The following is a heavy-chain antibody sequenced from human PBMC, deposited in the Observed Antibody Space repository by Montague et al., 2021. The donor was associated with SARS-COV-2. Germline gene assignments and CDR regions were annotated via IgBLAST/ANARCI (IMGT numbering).Heavy chain of an antibody. CDR1: GGSITTTSYY. CDR3: ARDVRFSNYDVWFDP. D-gene: IGHD5-12*01. J-gene: IGHJ5*02. CDR2: IYYSGTT. V-gene: IGHV4-39*07. Sequence: SETLSLTCTVSGGSITTTSYYWGWIRQPPGKGLEWIGSIYYSGTTDYNPSLQSRVTISVDTSKNQFSLRLSSVSAADTAMYYCARDVRFSNYDVWFDPWGQGTLLTVSS.